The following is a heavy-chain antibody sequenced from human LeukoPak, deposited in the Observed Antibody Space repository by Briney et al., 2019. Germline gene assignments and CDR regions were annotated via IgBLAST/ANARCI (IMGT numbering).Heavy chain of an antibody. J-gene: IGHJ4*02. D-gene: IGHD6-25*01. Sequence: PGGSLRLSCAASGFTFSSYWMSWVRQAPGKGLEWVANIKQDGSEKYYVDSVKGRFTISRDNAKNSLYLQMNSLRAEDTAVYYCARTPGRLLLLYYFDYWGQGTLVTVSS. V-gene: IGHV3-7*01. CDR2: IKQDGSEK. CDR1: GFTFSSYW. CDR3: ARTPGRLLLLYYFDY.